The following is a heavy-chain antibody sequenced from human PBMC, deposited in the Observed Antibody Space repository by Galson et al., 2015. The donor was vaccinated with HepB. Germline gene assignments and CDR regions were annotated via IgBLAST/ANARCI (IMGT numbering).Heavy chain of an antibody. D-gene: IGHD1-26*01. Sequence: LSLTCTVSGGSIIDYYWSWIRQPPGRGLEWIGYIYSSGSTNYNPSLKGRVTILIDTSKNQFSLKLSSVTAADAAVYYCARCSASTSLDYWGQGTLVTVSS. CDR1: GGSIIDYY. J-gene: IGHJ4*02. CDR3: ARCSASTSLDY. V-gene: IGHV4-59*01. CDR2: IYSSGST.